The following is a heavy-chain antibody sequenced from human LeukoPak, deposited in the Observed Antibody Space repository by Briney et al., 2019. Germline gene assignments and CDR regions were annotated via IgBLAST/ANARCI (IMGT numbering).Heavy chain of an antibody. D-gene: IGHD3-10*01. J-gene: IGHJ5*02. CDR1: GGPISSYY. CDR2: IYYSGST. CDR3: ARVSSGNYWVSWFDP. V-gene: IGHV4-59*01. Sequence: SETLSLTCTVSGGPISSYYWSWIRQPPGKGLEWIGYIYYSGSTNYNPSLKSRVTISVDTSKNQFSLKLSSVTAADTAVYYCARVSSGNYWVSWFDPWGQGTLVTVSS.